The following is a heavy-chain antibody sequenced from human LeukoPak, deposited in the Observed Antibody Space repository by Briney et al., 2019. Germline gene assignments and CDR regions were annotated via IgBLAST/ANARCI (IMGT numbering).Heavy chain of an antibody. J-gene: IGHJ4*02. CDR2: INPNSGGT. CDR3: AGVSSSRSGEFDY. V-gene: IGHV1-2*06. CDR1: GYTFTGYY. D-gene: IGHD6-6*01. Sequence: ASVKVSCKASGYTFTGYYMHWVRQAPGQGLEWMGRINPNSGGTNYAQKFQGRVAITADESTSTAYMELSSLRSEDTAVYYCAGVSSSRSGEFDYWGQGTLVTVSS.